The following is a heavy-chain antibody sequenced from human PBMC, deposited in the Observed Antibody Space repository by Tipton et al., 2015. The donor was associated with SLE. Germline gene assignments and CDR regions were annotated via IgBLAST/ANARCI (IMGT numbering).Heavy chain of an antibody. CDR3: AKVDRTNMVTSFDY. V-gene: IGHV3-30*02. CDR1: GFTFSSYG. J-gene: IGHJ4*02. D-gene: IGHD5-18*01. CDR2: IRYHGSNK. Sequence: SLRLSCAASGFTFSSYGMHWVRQAPGKGLEWVAFIRYHGSNKYYADSVKGRFTISRDNSKNTLYLQMNSLRAEDTAVYYCAKVDRTNMVTSFDYWGQETLVTVSS.